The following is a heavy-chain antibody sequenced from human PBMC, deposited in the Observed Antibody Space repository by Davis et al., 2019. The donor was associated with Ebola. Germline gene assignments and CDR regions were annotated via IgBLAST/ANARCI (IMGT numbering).Heavy chain of an antibody. J-gene: IGHJ4*02. CDR2: IHYSGST. V-gene: IGHV4-59*11. CDR1: GGSISSHY. Sequence: MPSETLSLTCTVSGGSISSHYLTWIRQPPGKGLEWIGHIHYSGSTHYNPSLRSRVTISIDTSKNQFSLEVRSVTAADTAFYYCVRGSDAYKTGYWGQGTLVTVSS. CDR3: VRGSDAYKTGY. D-gene: IGHD5-24*01.